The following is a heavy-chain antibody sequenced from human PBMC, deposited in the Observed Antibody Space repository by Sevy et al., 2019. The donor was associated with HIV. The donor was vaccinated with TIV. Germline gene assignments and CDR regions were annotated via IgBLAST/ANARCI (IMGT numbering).Heavy chain of an antibody. J-gene: IGHJ4*02. CDR2: INPNSGGT. CDR3: ARDFQDSSGYYANDY. CDR1: GYTFTGYY. V-gene: IGHV1-2*06. Sequence: ASVKVSCKASGYTFTGYYMHWVRQAPGQGLEWMGRINPNSGGTNYAQMFQGRVTMTRDTSISTAYMELSRLRSDDTAVYYCARDFQDSSGYYANDYWGQGTLVTVSS. D-gene: IGHD3-22*01.